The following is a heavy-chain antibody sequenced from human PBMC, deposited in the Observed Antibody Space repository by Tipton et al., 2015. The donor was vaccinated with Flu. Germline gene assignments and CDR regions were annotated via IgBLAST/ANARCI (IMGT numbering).Heavy chain of an antibody. D-gene: IGHD1-26*01. Sequence: AVSGFTFSSYSMNWVRQAPGKGLGWVSSISSSSSYIYYADSVKGRFTISRDDAKNSLYLQMNSLRAEDTAVYYCARGLLWDVAGDDAFDIWGQGTMVTVSS. CDR2: ISSSSSYI. CDR1: GFTFSSYS. CDR3: ARGLLWDVAGDDAFDI. J-gene: IGHJ3*02. V-gene: IGHV3-21*01.